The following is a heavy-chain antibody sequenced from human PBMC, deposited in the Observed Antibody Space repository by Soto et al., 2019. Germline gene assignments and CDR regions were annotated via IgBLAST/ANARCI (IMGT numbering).Heavy chain of an antibody. J-gene: IGHJ4*02. V-gene: IGHV4-4*02. CDR3: ARVIVVRYFDWLPQHTYYFDY. D-gene: IGHD3-9*01. CDR1: GGSLSSSNW. CDR2: IYHSGST. Sequence: PSETLSLTCAVSGGSLSSSNWWSWVRQPPGKGLEWIGEIYHSGSTNYNPSLKSRVTISVDKSKNQFSLKLSSVTAADTAVYYCARVIVVRYFDWLPQHTYYFDYWGQGTLVTVSS.